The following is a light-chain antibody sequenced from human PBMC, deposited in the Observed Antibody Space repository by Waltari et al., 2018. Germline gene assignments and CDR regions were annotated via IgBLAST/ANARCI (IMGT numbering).Light chain of an antibody. CDR3: QQYYITPFT. V-gene: IGKV4-1*01. CDR1: QSVLYTYNSKRY. J-gene: IGKJ3*01. Sequence: DIVMTQSPDSLAVSLGERATINCTSSQSVLYTYNSKRYLAWYQQKPGQPPKLLINWASTRESGVPDRFGGSGSETDFTLTISSLQAEDVAVYYCQQYYITPFTFGPGTKVEIK. CDR2: WAS.